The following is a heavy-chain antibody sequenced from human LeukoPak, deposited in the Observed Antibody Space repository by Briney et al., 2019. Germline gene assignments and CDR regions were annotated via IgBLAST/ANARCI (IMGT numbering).Heavy chain of an antibody. J-gene: IGHJ4*02. CDR3: AREPRATGTVDY. CDR2: IKQDGSEK. V-gene: IGHV3-7*01. Sequence: GGSLRLSCAASGFTSSSHWMSWVRQAPGKGLEWVANIKQDGSEKYYVDSVKGRFTISRDNAKNSLYLQMNSLRAEDTAVYYCAREPRATGTVDYWGQGTLVTVSS. CDR1: GFTSSSHW. D-gene: IGHD1-1*01.